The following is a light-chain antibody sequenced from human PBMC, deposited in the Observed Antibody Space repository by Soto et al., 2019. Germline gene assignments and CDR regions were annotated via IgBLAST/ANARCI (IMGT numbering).Light chain of an antibody. V-gene: IGKV1-27*01. CDR3: QKYSSGPV. CDR2: AAS. CDR1: QDIRNF. J-gene: IGKJ3*01. Sequence: DIQMTQSPTSLSASVGDRVTITCRASQDIRNFVAWYQQKPGKAPKLLIYAASTLQSGVPSRFSGSGSGTDFTLTINSLQPEGVATYSCQKYSSGPVFGPGTKVEIK.